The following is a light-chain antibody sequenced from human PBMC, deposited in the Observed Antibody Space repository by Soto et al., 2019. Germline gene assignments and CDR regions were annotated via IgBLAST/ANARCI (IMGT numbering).Light chain of an antibody. V-gene: IGKV3-20*01. J-gene: IGKJ2*01. Sequence: EIVLTQSPGTLSLSPGERATLSCRASQSVSSTYLAWYQQKPGQAPRLLIYGASTRATGIPDRFSGSGSGTDFTLTIRRLEPEDFAVYYCHQYDNSLYTFGQGTKLEI. CDR3: HQYDNSLYT. CDR2: GAS. CDR1: QSVSSTY.